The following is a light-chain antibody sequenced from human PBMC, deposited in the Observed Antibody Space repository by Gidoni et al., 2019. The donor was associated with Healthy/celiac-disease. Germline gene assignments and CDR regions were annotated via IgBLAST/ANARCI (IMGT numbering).Light chain of an antibody. CDR1: NIGSKS. J-gene: IGLJ2*01. CDR3: QVWDSSSDHPV. CDR2: YDS. Sequence: SYVLTQPPSVSVAPGKTARITCGGNNIGSKSVHWYQQKPGQAPVLVIYYDSDRPSGIPERFSGSNSRNTATLTISRVEAGDEADYYCQVWDSSSDHPVFGGGTKLTVL. V-gene: IGLV3-21*04.